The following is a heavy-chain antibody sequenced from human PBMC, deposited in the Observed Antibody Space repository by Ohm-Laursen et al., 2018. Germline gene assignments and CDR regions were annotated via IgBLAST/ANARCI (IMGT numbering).Heavy chain of an antibody. Sequence: SLRLSCSATGFIFKNYAMNWVRQTPGKGLEWVSVIRGDDDTTYYIDSVKGRFTISRDNSRDTLYLQMNSLRAEDTAIYYCAKGSRTSGWPNWGQGTLVTVSS. D-gene: IGHD6-19*01. CDR1: GFIFKNYA. V-gene: IGHV3-23*01. CDR3: AKGSRTSGWPN. J-gene: IGHJ4*02. CDR2: IRGDDDTT.